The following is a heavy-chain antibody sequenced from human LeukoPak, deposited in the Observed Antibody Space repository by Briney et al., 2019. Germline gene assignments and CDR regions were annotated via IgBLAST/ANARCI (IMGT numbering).Heavy chain of an antibody. D-gene: IGHD2-2*01. CDR1: GFTFSSHS. CDR3: ARDLSSSISCSSY. V-gene: IGHV3-21*01. J-gene: IGHJ4*02. CDR2: ISPSGNYI. Sequence: GGSLRLSCAASGFTFSSHSMNWVRQAPGKGLEWVSSISPSGNYIYYADSVEGRFTISRDNAKNSLYLQMNSLRAEDTAVSYCARDLSSSISCSSYWGQGTLVTVSS.